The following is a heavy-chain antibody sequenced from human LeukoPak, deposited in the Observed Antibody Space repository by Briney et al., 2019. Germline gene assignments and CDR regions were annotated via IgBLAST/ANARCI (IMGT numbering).Heavy chain of an antibody. V-gene: IGHV1-46*01. CDR2: IYPRDGST. Sequence: ASVKVSCKASGGTFSSYAISWVRQAPGQGLEWMGMIYPRDGSTSYAQKFQGRVTVTRDTSTSTVHMELSGLRSEDTAVYYCARDQEGFDYWGQGALVTVSS. CDR3: ARDQEGFDY. CDR1: GGTFSSYA. J-gene: IGHJ4*02.